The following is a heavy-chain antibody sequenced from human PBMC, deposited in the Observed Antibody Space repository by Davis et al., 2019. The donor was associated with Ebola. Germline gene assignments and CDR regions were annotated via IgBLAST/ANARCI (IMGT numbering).Heavy chain of an antibody. CDR2: INPNSGGT. D-gene: IGHD1-1*01. Sequence: ASVKVSCKASGYTFTTYGISWVRQAPGQGLEWMGWINPNSGGTNYAQKFQGRVTMTRDTSISTVYMELSRLKPDDTAVYYCARANWNDRGPFDYWGQGTLVTVSS. J-gene: IGHJ4*02. CDR3: ARANWNDRGPFDY. V-gene: IGHV1-2*02. CDR1: GYTFTTYG.